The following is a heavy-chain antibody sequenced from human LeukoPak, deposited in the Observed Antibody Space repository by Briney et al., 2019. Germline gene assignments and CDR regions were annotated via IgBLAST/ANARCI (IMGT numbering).Heavy chain of an antibody. Sequence: PSETLSLTCTVSGGSISSYYWSWVRQPAGKGLEWIGRIYTSGNTNYNPSLKSRVTISVDTSKNQFSLKLSSVTAADTAVYYCARSSGSYPKHPYYFDYWGQGTLVTVSS. V-gene: IGHV4-4*07. CDR2: IYTSGNT. CDR3: ARSSGSYPKHPYYFDY. J-gene: IGHJ4*02. CDR1: GGSISSYY. D-gene: IGHD1-26*01.